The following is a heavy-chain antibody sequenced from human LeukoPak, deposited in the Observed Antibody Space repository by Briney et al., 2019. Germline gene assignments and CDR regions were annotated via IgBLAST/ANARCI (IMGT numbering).Heavy chain of an antibody. J-gene: IGHJ5*02. CDR2: INSDGSST. Sequence: GRSLRLSCAASGFTLSSYWMHWVRQAPGKGLVWVAHINSDGSSTNYADSVKGRFTISRDNAKNMLYLQMNSLRADDTAVYYCARVRGESPRWFDPWGQGTLVTVSS. D-gene: IGHD3-10*01. CDR1: GFTLSSYW. CDR3: ARVRGESPRWFDP. V-gene: IGHV3-74*01.